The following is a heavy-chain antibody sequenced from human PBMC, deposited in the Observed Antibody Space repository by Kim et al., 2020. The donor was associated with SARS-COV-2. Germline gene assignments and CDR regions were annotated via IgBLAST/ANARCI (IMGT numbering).Heavy chain of an antibody. CDR3: ARHLPYGDYVFGY. D-gene: IGHD4-17*01. CDR2: IYYSGST. Sequence: SETLSLTCTVSGGSISSSSYYWGWIRQPPGKGLEWIGSIYYSGSTYYNPSLKSRVTISVDTSKNQFSLKLSSVTAADTAVYYCARHLPYGDYVFGYWGQGTLVTVPS. V-gene: IGHV4-39*01. CDR1: GGSISSSSYY. J-gene: IGHJ4*02.